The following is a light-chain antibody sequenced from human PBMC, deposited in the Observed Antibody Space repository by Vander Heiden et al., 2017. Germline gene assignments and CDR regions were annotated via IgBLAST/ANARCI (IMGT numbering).Light chain of an antibody. CDR2: SAF. V-gene: IGKV1-39*01. CDR3: QQTYTAPYT. CDR1: QSIRDY. Sequence: DIQMTQSPSSLSASVGDRVTITCRASQSIRDYLNWCQWKPGKAPKLLIYSAFSLQGVVPSRFSGSGSGTDFTLTISSLQPEDFATYSCQQTYTAPYTFGQGTELEIK. J-gene: IGKJ2*01.